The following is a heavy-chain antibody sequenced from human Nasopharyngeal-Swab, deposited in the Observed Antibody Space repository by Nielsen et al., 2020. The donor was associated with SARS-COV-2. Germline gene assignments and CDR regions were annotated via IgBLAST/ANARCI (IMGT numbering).Heavy chain of an antibody. D-gene: IGHD2/OR15-2a*01. CDR2: ISGSGGST. CDR3: AKEGSRTTVITIYWYFDL. CDR1: GCTFSSYA. V-gene: IGHV3-23*01. Sequence: GGSLRLSCAASGCTFSSYAMSWVRQAPGKGLEWVSAISGSGGSTYYADSVKGRFTISRDNSKNTLYLQMNSLRAEDTAVYYCAKEGSRTTVITIYWYFDLWGRGTLVTVSS. J-gene: IGHJ2*01.